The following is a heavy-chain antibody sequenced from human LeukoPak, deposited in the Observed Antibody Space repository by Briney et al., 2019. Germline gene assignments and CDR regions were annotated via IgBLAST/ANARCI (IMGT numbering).Heavy chain of an antibody. CDR2: IASDGSST. J-gene: IGHJ4*02. CDR3: LRDLNWSLDQ. Sequence: PGGSLRLSCAASGFTFSSYWMNWVRQAPGKGLVWVSRIASDGSSTTYADSVKGRFTISGDNAKNTLYLQMNSLRAEDTAVYYCLRDLNWSLDQWGQGTLVTVSS. D-gene: IGHD1-20*01. CDR1: GFTFSSYW. V-gene: IGHV3-74*01.